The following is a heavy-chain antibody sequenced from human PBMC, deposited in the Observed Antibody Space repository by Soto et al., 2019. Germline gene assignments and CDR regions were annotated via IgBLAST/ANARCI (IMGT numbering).Heavy chain of an antibody. V-gene: IGHV4-30-2*01. Sequence: SESLSLTCAVSGGSINSGGYSWSWIRKPPGKGLEWIGYIYHSGSTYYNPSLKSRVTISVDRSKNQFSLKLSSVTAADTAVYYCARAAIAVAGTYWFDPWGQGTLVTVSS. J-gene: IGHJ5*02. D-gene: IGHD6-19*01. CDR3: ARAAIAVAGTYWFDP. CDR2: IYHSGST. CDR1: GGSINSGGYS.